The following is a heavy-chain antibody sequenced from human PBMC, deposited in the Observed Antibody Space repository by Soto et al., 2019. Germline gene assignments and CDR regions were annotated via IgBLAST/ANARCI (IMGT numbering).Heavy chain of an antibody. CDR3: XXXXXAXXXXKAY. CDR2: INHSGST. Sequence: QVQLQQWGAGPXXXXXXXSLTXAVXXXSFXXXYWSWIRQPPGKGLEWIGEINHSGSTNYNPSLKSRVTISVDTSKNQFSLKLSSVTAADTAVXXXXXXXXAXXXXKAYWGQGTLVTVSS. CDR1: XXSFXXXY. J-gene: IGHJ4*02. V-gene: IGHV4-34*01.